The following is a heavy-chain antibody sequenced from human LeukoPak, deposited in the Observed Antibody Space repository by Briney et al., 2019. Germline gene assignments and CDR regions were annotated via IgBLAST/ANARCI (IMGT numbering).Heavy chain of an antibody. Sequence: GGSLRLSCAASGFTFSDYYMTWVRQAPGRGLEWVSYISSSGGTVDYADSVTGRFTISRDNAKNSLYLQMNSLRGEDTAVYYCAREHYYGSGSYYNDLDYWGQGTLVTVSS. CDR2: ISSSGGTV. V-gene: IGHV3-11*01. CDR1: GFTFSDYY. CDR3: AREHYYGSGSYYNDLDY. J-gene: IGHJ4*02. D-gene: IGHD3-10*01.